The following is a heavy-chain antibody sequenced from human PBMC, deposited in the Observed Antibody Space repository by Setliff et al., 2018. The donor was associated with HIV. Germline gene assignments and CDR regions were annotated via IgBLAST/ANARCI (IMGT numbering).Heavy chain of an antibody. Sequence: PSETLSLTCTVSGGSINSHYWSWIRQPPGKGLEWIGYISYSGSTNYNPSLESRVAISENMSKNQLSLRLRSVTAADTALYYCAGQNGNFDSWGQGILVTVSS. CDR1: GGSINSHY. CDR3: AGQNGNFDS. V-gene: IGHV4-59*08. D-gene: IGHD1-1*01. J-gene: IGHJ4*01. CDR2: ISYSGST.